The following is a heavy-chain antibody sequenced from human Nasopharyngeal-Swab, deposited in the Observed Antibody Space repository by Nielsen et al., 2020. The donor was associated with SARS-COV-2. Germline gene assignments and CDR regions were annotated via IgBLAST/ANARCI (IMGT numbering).Heavy chain of an antibody. J-gene: IGHJ4*02. CDR3: ARVSYYYDSSGPNPDY. Sequence: GGSLRLSCAASGFTFSSYWMSWVRQAPGKGLEWVANIKQDGSEKYYVDSVKGRFTISRDNAKNTLYLQMNSLRAEDTAVYYCARVSYYYDSSGPNPDYWGQGTLVTVSS. V-gene: IGHV3-7*01. CDR2: IKQDGSEK. CDR1: GFTFSSYW. D-gene: IGHD3-22*01.